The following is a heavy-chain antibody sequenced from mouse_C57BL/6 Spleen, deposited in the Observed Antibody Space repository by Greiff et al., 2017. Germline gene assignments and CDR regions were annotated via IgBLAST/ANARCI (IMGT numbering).Heavy chain of an antibody. CDR3: AREGYGNYAMDD. V-gene: IGHV1-55*01. Sequence: QVQLQQSGAELVKPGASVKMSCKASGYTFTSYWITWVKQRPGQGLEWIGDIYPGSGSTNYNEKFKSKATLTVDTSSSTAYMQLSSLTSEASAVYYCAREGYGNYAMDDWGQGTSVTVSS. J-gene: IGHJ4*01. CDR2: IYPGSGST. D-gene: IGHD2-10*02. CDR1: GYTFTSYW.